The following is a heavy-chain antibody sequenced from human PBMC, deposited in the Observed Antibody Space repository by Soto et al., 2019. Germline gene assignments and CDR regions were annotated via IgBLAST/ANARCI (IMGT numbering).Heavy chain of an antibody. D-gene: IGHD6-25*01. V-gene: IGHV3-33*01. Sequence: QVQLVESGGGVVQPGRALRLSCAASGFTCSSYAMHWVRQAPGKGREWVAVISYDGSKKHYADSVKGRVTISRDNSRDTLYLQMNSLKAEDMAVYYCATEFSSASGLDYWGQGTLVTVSS. CDR1: GFTCSSYA. J-gene: IGHJ4*02. CDR3: ATEFSSASGLDY. CDR2: ISYDGSKK.